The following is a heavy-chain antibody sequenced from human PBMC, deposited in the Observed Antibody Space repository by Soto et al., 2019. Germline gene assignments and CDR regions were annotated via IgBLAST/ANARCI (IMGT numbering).Heavy chain of an antibody. D-gene: IGHD3-3*01. CDR3: SRQASDFWSGKPQYYMDV. Sequence: EVQLVESGGGLVQXXGXXKXXXXAXXFXXXXXXXXXXRQASGKGLEWVGRIRSKANNYATAYGASVKGRFTISRDDSKNTAYLQMNSLKTEDTAVYYCSRQASDFWSGKPQYYMDVWGKGTTVTVSS. J-gene: IGHJ6*03. CDR2: IRSKANNYAT. CDR1: XFXXXXXX. V-gene: IGHV3-73*01.